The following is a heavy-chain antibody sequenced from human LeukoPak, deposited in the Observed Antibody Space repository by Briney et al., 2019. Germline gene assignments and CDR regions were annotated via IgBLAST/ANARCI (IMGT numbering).Heavy chain of an antibody. CDR2: ISYDGYNK. Sequence: RGSLRLSCAASRFTFSSYGMHWVRQAPGKGLEWVATISYDGYNKCYADSVKGRFTISRDNSKNTLYLQMNSLRTEDTAVYYCAKSPRDSGYEGEGYWGQGTLVTVSS. CDR3: AKSPRDSGYEGEGY. V-gene: IGHV3-30*18. J-gene: IGHJ4*02. CDR1: RFTFSSYG. D-gene: IGHD5-12*01.